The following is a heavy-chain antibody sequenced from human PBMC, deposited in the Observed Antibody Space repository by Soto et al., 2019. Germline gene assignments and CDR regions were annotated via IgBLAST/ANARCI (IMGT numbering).Heavy chain of an antibody. Sequence: SVKVSCKASGFTFTSSAVQWVRQARGQRLEWIGWIVVGSGNTSYAQKFQGRVTMTRDTSTSTVYMELSSLRSEDTAVYYCARVRRTSGYYYGYWGQGTPVTVSS. CDR1: GFTFTSSA. D-gene: IGHD3-22*01. CDR3: ARVRRTSGYYYGY. V-gene: IGHV1-58*01. J-gene: IGHJ4*02. CDR2: IVVGSGNT.